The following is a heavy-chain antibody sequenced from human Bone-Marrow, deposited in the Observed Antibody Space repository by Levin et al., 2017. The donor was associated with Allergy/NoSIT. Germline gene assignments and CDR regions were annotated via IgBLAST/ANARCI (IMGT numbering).Heavy chain of an antibody. J-gene: IGHJ3*02. V-gene: IGHV4-61*01. CDR1: GDSVNSGSYY. Sequence: NTSETLSLTCTVSGDSVNSGSYYWSWVRQPPGKGLEWIGYIYYSGSTNYNPSLKSRVTISVDTSKNQFSMKLSSVTAADTAVYYCARDLVGDAFDIWGQGTMVTVSS. D-gene: IGHD3-16*01. CDR3: ARDLVGDAFDI. CDR2: IYYSGST.